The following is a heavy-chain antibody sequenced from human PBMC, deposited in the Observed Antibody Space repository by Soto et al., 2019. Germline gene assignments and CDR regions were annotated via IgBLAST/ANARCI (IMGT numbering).Heavy chain of an antibody. Sequence: EVQLVESGGGLVQPGGSLRLSCVASGFTFRSYSMNWVRQAPGKGLEWVSYISSNSRIIHYAAAVKCRFTIYRDNAKNSVYLKMNSLRDEDTAVYYCARDFAWAFDYGGQGTLFTVS. CDR1: GFTFRSYS. CDR2: ISSNSRII. J-gene: IGHJ4*02. D-gene: IGHD1-26*01. V-gene: IGHV3-48*02. CDR3: ARDFAWAFDY.